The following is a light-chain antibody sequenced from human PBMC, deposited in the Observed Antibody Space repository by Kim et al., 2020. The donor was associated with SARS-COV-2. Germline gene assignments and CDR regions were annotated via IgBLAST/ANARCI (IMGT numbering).Light chain of an antibody. Sequence: SASVGDRVTITCRASQGIRNELGWDQQKPGKAPKLLIYATSILQSGVPSRFSGSGSGTDFTLTISSLQTEDFATYYCLQDYNYPVTFGGGTKVEI. CDR2: ATS. J-gene: IGKJ4*01. CDR1: QGIRNE. V-gene: IGKV1-6*01. CDR3: LQDYNYPVT.